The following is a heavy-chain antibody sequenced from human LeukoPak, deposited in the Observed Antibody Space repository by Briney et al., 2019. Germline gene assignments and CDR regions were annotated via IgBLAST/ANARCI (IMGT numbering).Heavy chain of an antibody. V-gene: IGHV4-34*01. CDR3: AGITMVRETI. CDR1: GGSFSGYY. Sequence: SETLSLTCAVYGGSFSGYYWSWIRQPPGKGLEWIGEINHSGSTNYNPPLKSRVTISVDTSKNQFSLKLSSVTAADTAVYYCAGITMVRETIWGQGTLVTVSS. CDR2: INHSGST. J-gene: IGHJ4*02. D-gene: IGHD3-10*01.